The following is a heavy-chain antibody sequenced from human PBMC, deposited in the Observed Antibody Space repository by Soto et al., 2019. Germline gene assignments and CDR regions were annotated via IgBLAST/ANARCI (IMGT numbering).Heavy chain of an antibody. V-gene: IGHV3-30*03. CDR1: DFDFSSYG. Sequence: GVSLRLSCAASDFDFSSYGIHWVRQAPGKGLEWVAASSYDGRETFYADSAKGRFTVSKEMSKNTAFLQMNALRHEDTAVYFCARDSGWPILNFDNWGQGTPVNVSS. J-gene: IGHJ4*02. CDR3: ARDSGWPILNFDN. CDR2: SSYDGRET. D-gene: IGHD3-10*01.